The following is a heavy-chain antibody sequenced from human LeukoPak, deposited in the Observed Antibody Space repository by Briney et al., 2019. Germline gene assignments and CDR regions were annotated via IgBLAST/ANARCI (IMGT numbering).Heavy chain of an antibody. V-gene: IGHV1-46*01. D-gene: IGHD3-22*01. CDR3: ATTGYYYDSSGYYSDYGSFDY. CDR2: INPRGGST. J-gene: IGHJ4*02. CDR1: GYTFTSYY. Sequence: GASVKVSCKASGYTFTSYYMHWVRQAPGQGLEWMGIINPRGGSTSYAQKFQGRVTMTRDMSTSTVYMELSSLRSEDTAVYYCATTGYYYDSSGYYSDYGSFDYWGQGTLVTVSS.